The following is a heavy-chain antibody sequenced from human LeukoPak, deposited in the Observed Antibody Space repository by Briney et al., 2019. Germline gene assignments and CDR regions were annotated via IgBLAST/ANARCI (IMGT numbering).Heavy chain of an antibody. V-gene: IGHV3-23*01. CDR2: ITGGGGST. Sequence: GGSLRLSCAASGFTFSNFAMSWVRQAPVKGLEWVSTITGGGGSTYYADSVKGRFTISRDNSKNTLFLQMNSLSAEDTAVYYCAKEIRGVNRGQGGHVTVCS. CDR3: AKEIRGVN. D-gene: IGHD3-10*01. J-gene: IGHJ4*02. CDR1: GFTFSNFA.